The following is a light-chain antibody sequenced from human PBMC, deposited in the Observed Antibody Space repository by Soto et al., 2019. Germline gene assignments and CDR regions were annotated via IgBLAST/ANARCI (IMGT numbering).Light chain of an antibody. V-gene: IGKV3-20*01. CDR1: QSVRNSY. J-gene: IGKJ1*01. Sequence: EIVLTQSPGTLSLSPGERATLTCRASQSVRNSYLAWYQQTPGQAPRLLISGASSRATGIPDRFSGSGSGTDFTLTISRLEPEDFALYYCQQYGSSGTFGQGTKVDIK. CDR2: GAS. CDR3: QQYGSSGT.